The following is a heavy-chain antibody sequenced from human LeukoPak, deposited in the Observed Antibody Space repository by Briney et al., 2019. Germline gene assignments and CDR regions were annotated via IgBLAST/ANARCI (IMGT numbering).Heavy chain of an antibody. D-gene: IGHD5-12*01. Sequence: PGGSLKLSCAASGFTFSGSAMPWVRQAPGKGLEWVAVIWYDGSNKYYADSVKGRFTTSRDNSKNTLYLQMNSLRAEDTAVYYCARDVGVAKQLYYFDYWGQGTLVTVSS. CDR2: IWYDGSNK. V-gene: IGHV3-33*08. CDR3: ARDVGVAKQLYYFDY. J-gene: IGHJ4*02. CDR1: GFTFSGSA.